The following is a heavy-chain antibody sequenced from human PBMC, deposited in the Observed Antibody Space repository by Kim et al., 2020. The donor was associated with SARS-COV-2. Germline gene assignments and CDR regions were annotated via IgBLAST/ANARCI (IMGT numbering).Heavy chain of an antibody. CDR3: ARRTAGLDY. J-gene: IGHJ4*02. D-gene: IGHD6-13*01. CDR2: WYN. V-gene: IGHV6-1*01. Sequence: WYNAYAVSVKSRITIHPDTSKNQFSLQQISVTPEDTAVYYCARRTAGLDYWGQGTLVTVSS.